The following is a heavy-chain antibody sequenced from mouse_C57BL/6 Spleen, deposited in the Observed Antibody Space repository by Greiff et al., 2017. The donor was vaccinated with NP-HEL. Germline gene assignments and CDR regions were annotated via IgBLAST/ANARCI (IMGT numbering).Heavy chain of an antibody. CDR3: ERRDYYGSSYGYFDV. V-gene: IGHV1-50*01. CDR2: IDPSDSYT. D-gene: IGHD1-1*01. J-gene: IGHJ1*03. Sequence: QVQLQQPGAELVKPGASVKLSCKASGYTFTSYWMQWVKQRPGQGLEWIGEIDPSDSYTNYNQKFKGKATLTVDTSSSTAYMQLSSLTSEDSAVYYCERRDYYGSSYGYFDVWGTGTTVTVSS. CDR1: GYTFTSYW.